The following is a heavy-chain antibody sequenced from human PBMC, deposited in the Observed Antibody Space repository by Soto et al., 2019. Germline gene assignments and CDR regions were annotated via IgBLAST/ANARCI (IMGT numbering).Heavy chain of an antibody. D-gene: IGHD3-10*01. CDR1: GFTFSSYW. Sequence: PGGSLRLSCAATGFTFSSYWMSWVRQAPGKGLEWVANIKQDGSEKYYVDSVKGRFTISRDNAKNSLYLQMNSLRAEDTAVYYCARDLTTMVRGVIIIISWGAFDIWGQGTMVTVSS. CDR2: IKQDGSEK. CDR3: ARDLTTMVRGVIIIISWGAFDI. J-gene: IGHJ3*02. V-gene: IGHV3-7*01.